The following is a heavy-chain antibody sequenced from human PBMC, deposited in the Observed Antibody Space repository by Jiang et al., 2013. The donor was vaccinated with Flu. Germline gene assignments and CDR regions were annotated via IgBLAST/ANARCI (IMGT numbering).Heavy chain of an antibody. D-gene: IGHD2-8*02. CDR2: INTNTGHP. CDR3: ARANGLVVYAIGY. V-gene: IGHV7-4-1*02. J-gene: IGHJ4*02. Sequence: QGLEWMGWINTNTGHPTYAQGFTGRFVFSLDTSVSTAYLQISSLKAEDTAVYYRARANGLVVYAIGYWGQGTLVTVSS.